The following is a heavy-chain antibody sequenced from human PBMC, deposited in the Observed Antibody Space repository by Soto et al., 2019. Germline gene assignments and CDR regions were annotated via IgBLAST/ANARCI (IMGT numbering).Heavy chain of an antibody. CDR1: GFTFSSFA. D-gene: IGHD5-18*01. Sequence: GGSLRLSCAASGFTFSSFAMSWVRQALGKGLEWVSGISDSGDKTYYADSVKGRFTISRDNSKDTPYLQMNSLRAEDPAVFYCAKMLGYSYDLLYYFHFWGQGTQVTVSS. CDR2: ISDSGDKT. J-gene: IGHJ4*02. CDR3: AKMLGYSYDLLYYFHF. V-gene: IGHV3-23*01.